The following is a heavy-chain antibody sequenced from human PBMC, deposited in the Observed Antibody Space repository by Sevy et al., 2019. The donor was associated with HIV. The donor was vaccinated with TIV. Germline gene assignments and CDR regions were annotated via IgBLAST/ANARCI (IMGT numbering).Heavy chain of an antibody. V-gene: IGHV3-48*01. D-gene: IGHD4-17*01. Sequence: GGSLRLSCTTSGFTFSSYNMNWVRQAPGKGLEWVSYVNSISSAIYYAYSVKGRFTISRDNAKNSLYLQMNYLRAEDTAVYYCARERGPGRDDYGDYVLHQVPDVWGRGTTVTVSS. CDR3: ARERGPGRDDYGDYVLHQVPDV. CDR1: GFTFSSYN. CDR2: VNSISSAI. J-gene: IGHJ6*02.